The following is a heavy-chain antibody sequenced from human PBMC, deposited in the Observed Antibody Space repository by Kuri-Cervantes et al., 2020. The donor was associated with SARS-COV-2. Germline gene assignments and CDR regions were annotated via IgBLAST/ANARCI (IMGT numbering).Heavy chain of an antibody. V-gene: IGHV1-2*04. J-gene: IGHJ6*02. CDR1: GYTFTGYY. D-gene: IGHD2-2*01. Sequence: ASVKVSCKASGYTFTGYYMHWVRQAPGQGLEWMGWINPNSGGTNYAQKFQGWVTMTRDTSISTAYMELSRLRSDDTAVYYCARERHPRRRYCSSTSCYGDYYYYGMDVWDQGTTVTVAS. CDR3: ARERHPRRRYCSSTSCYGDYYYYGMDV. CDR2: INPNSGGT.